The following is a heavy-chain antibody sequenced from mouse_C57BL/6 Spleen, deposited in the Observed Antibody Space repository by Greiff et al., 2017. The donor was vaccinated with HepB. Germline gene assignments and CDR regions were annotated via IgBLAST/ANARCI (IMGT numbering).Heavy chain of an antibody. J-gene: IGHJ4*01. CDR2: ISSGGDYI. D-gene: IGHD1-1*01. V-gene: IGHV5-9-1*02. Sequence: EVQRVESGEGLVKPGGSLKLSCAASGFTFSSYAMSWVRQTPEKRLEWVAYISSGGDYINYADTVKGRCTISRDNARNTLYLQMSSLKSEDTAMYYCTRDKDATTRAMDYWGQGTSVTVSS. CDR1: GFTFSSYA. CDR3: TRDKDATTRAMDY.